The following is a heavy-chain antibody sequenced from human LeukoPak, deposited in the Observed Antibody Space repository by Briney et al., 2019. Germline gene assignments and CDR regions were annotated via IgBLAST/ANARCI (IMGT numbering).Heavy chain of an antibody. CDR1: GGSISSSNW. CDR2: IHHSGST. V-gene: IGHV4-4*02. CDR3: ARAPTPLGATENWFDP. J-gene: IGHJ5*02. Sequence: SETLSLTCAVSGGSISSSNWWSWVRQPPGKGLEWIGEIHHSGSTNYNPSLKSRVTISVDKSRNQFSLKLSSVTAADTAVYYCARAPTPLGATENWFDPWGQGTLVTVSS. D-gene: IGHD1-26*01.